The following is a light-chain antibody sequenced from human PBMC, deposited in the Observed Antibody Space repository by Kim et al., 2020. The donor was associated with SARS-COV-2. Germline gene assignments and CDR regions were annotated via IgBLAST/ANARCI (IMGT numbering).Light chain of an antibody. V-gene: IGKV1-5*03. CDR2: KAS. CDR1: QSIDSC. J-gene: IGKJ4*01. Sequence: DIQVTQSPSTLSASIGDRVTITCRASQSIDSCLAWYQQKPGRAPKLIIYKASTLKSGVPSTFSGSQSGTEFTLTISSLQPDDLATYYCQQYLGYPLTFGGGTKVDIK. CDR3: QQYLGYPLT.